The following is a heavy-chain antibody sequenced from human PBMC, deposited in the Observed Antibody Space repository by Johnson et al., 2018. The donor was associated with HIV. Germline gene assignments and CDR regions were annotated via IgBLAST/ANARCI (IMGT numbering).Heavy chain of an antibody. V-gene: IGHV3-30*19. CDR1: GFTFSSYS. CDR2: ISYDGSNK. J-gene: IGHJ3*02. CDR3: ARDYYDSSGYHHAFDI. D-gene: IGHD3-22*01. Sequence: QVQLVESGGGVVQPGGSLRLSCAASGFTFSSYSMHWVRQAPGKGLEWVAVISYDGSNKYYADSVKGRFTISRDNSKNTLYLQMNSLRAEDTAVYYCARDYYDSSGYHHAFDIWGQGTMVTVSS.